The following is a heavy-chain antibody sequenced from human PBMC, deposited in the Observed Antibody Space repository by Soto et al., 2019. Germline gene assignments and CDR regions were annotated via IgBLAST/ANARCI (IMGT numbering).Heavy chain of an antibody. Sequence: QVQLQESGPGLVKPSQTLSLTCTVSGGSISSGGYFWSWIRQHPGKGLEWIGYIHYSGSTYYNPGLNSRLTRSVGTSKNRFALMLSSVTAAETAVYYCARSRAARPGHYYYMDVWGKGTTVTVSS. V-gene: IGHV4-31*03. CDR3: ARSRAARPGHYYYMDV. CDR1: GGSISSGGYF. D-gene: IGHD6-6*01. CDR2: IHYSGST. J-gene: IGHJ6*03.